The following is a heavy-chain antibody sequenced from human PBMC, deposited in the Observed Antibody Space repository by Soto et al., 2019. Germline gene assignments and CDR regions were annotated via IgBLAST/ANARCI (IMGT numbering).Heavy chain of an antibody. CDR1: GGSISSSSYY. J-gene: IGHJ4*02. CDR2: IYYSGST. V-gene: IGHV4-39*01. CDR3: ASTPRIAAAGTFDY. Sequence: SETLSLTCTVSGGSISSSSYYWGWIRQPPGKGLEWIGSIYYSGSTYYNPSLKSRVTISVDTSKNQFSLKLSSVTAADTAVYYCASTPRIAAAGTFDYWGQGTLVTVSS. D-gene: IGHD6-13*01.